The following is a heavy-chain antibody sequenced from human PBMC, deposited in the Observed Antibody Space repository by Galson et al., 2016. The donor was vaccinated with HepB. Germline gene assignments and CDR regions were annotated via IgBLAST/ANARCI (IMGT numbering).Heavy chain of an antibody. CDR2: IWYDGSNK. Sequence: SLRLSCAASGFTFSSFGMHWVRQAPGKGLEWVAVIWYDGSNKYYADSVKGRFTISRDNSKNTLYLQMNSLTAEDTAVYYCARGPSYIAAAGRGDYWGQGTLVTVSS. CDR1: GFTFSSFG. V-gene: IGHV3-33*01. J-gene: IGHJ4*02. D-gene: IGHD6-13*01. CDR3: ARGPSYIAAAGRGDY.